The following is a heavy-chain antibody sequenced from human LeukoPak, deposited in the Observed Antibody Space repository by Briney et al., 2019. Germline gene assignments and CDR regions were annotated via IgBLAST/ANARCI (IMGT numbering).Heavy chain of an antibody. CDR2: IKHDGSEK. Sequence: GGSLRLSCAASGFIFTNYFMSWVRQAPGKGLEWVASIKHDGSEKYYVDSVKGRFTISKDNAKNMVYLQMNNLRAEDTAVYYCVSFYETYWGRGTLVTVSS. D-gene: IGHD2-2*01. J-gene: IGHJ4*02. CDR3: VSFYETY. V-gene: IGHV3-7*01. CDR1: GFIFTNYF.